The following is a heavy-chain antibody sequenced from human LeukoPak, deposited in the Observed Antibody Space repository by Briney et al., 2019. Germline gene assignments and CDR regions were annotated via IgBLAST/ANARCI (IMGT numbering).Heavy chain of an antibody. J-gene: IGHJ1*01. Sequence: GESLKISCKGSGYSFTSYWIGWVRQMPGKGLEWMGIIYPGDSDTRYSPSFQGQVTISADKSISTAYLQWSSLKASDTAMYYCARGCYYGSGKPPYFQHWGQGTLVTVSS. D-gene: IGHD3-10*01. V-gene: IGHV5-51*01. CDR2: IYPGDSDT. CDR3: ARGCYYGSGKPPYFQH. CDR1: GYSFTSYW.